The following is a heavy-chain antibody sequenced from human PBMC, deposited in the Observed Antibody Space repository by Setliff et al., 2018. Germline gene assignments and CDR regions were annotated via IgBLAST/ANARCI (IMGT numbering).Heavy chain of an antibody. D-gene: IGHD3-22*01. Sequence: PGESLKISCKGSGYTFTTSWIAWVRQMPGKGLEWMGIIYPGDSGIRYSPSFQGQVTLSADTSIATAYLHWTSLKASDTAMYYCVRHPYYDSSGYYSYFDYWGQGALVTVSS. CDR3: VRHPYYDSSGYYSYFDY. V-gene: IGHV5-51*01. J-gene: IGHJ4*02. CDR1: GYTFTTSW. CDR2: IYPGDSGI.